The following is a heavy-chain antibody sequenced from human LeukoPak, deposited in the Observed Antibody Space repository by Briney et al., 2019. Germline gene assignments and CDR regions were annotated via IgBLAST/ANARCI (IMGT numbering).Heavy chain of an antibody. D-gene: IGHD4-17*01. Sequence: GGSLRLSCAASGFTFSSYSMNWVRQAPGKGLEWVSGISWNSGSIGYADSVKGRFTISRDNAKNSLYLQMNSLRAEDTALYYCAKAPVYGDSRTYFDYWGQGTLVTVSS. CDR1: GFTFSSYS. V-gene: IGHV3-9*01. CDR2: ISWNSGSI. CDR3: AKAPVYGDSRTYFDY. J-gene: IGHJ4*02.